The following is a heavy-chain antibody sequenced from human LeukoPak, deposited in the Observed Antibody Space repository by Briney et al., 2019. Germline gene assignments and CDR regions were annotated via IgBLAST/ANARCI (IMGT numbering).Heavy chain of an antibody. CDR2: IYYSGST. Sequence: SETLSLTCTVSGGSISSSSYYWGWIRQPPGKGLEWIGSIYYSGSTYYNPSLKSRVTISVDKSKNQFSLKLSSVTAADTAVYYCARDLFQVDSSGYSHWGQGTLVTVSS. V-gene: IGHV4-39*07. D-gene: IGHD3-22*01. CDR1: GGSISSSSYY. J-gene: IGHJ4*02. CDR3: ARDLFQVDSSGYSH.